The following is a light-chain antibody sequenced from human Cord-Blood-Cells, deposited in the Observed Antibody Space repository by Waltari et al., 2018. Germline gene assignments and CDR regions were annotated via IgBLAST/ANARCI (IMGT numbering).Light chain of an antibody. CDR2: GAA. J-gene: IGKJ2*02. CDR1: QSVSSN. V-gene: IGKV3-15*01. CDR3: QQYNNWPPWT. Sequence: EIVMTQSPATLSVSPGERATLSCMASQSVSSNLAWYQQKPGQAPRLLSYGAATRATGIPARFSGSGSGTEFTLTISSLQSEDFAVYYCQQYNNWPPWTFGQGTKLEIK.